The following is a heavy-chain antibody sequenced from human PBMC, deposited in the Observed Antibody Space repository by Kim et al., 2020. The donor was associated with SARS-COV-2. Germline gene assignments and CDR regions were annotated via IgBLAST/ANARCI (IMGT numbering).Heavy chain of an antibody. V-gene: IGHV4-39*02. J-gene: IGHJ4*02. CDR2: T. D-gene: IGHD1-26*01. Sequence: TYYNPSLKGRVTISLDTSKNHFSLKLSSVTAADTAVYYCARRPVGRGFDYWGQGTLVTVSS. CDR3: ARRPVGRGFDY.